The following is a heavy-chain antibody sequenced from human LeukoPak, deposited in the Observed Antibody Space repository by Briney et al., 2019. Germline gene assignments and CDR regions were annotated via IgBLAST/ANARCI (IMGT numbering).Heavy chain of an antibody. V-gene: IGHV4-34*01. D-gene: IGHD5-12*01. Sequence: SETLSLTCAVYGGSFSGYYWSWIRQPPGKGLEWIGEINHSGSTNYNPSLKSRVTISVDTSKNRFSLKLSSVTAADTAVYYCARTTYSGYDDYWGQGTLVTVSS. CDR2: INHSGST. CDR1: GGSFSGYY. CDR3: ARTTYSGYDDY. J-gene: IGHJ4*02.